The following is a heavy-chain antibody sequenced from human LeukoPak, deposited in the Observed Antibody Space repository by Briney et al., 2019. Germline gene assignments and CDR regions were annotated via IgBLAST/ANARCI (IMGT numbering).Heavy chain of an antibody. D-gene: IGHD3-10*01. Sequence: SETLSLTCTVSGGSITSDYWSWIRQSPGKGLEWIGYFSYSGSTHYSPSLTSRVAISVDTSRNQLSLKLKSVTAADTAIYYCARVRRGSWSGGGAFAFEIWGQGTKVTVSS. CDR2: FSYSGST. CDR3: ARVRRGSWSGGGAFAFEI. V-gene: IGHV4-59*08. CDR1: GGSITSDY. J-gene: IGHJ3*02.